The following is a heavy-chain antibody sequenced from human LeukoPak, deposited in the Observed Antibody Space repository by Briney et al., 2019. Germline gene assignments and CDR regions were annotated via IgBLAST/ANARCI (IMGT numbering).Heavy chain of an antibody. CDR3: ATDRGDY. V-gene: IGHV3-9*03. CDR2: ISWNSGSI. Sequence: GRSLRLSCAASGFTFDDYAMHWVRQAPGKGLEWVSGISWNSGSIGYADSVKGRFTISRDNAKNSLYLQMNSLRAEDMALYYCATDRGDYWGQGTLVTVSS. D-gene: IGHD3-10*01. CDR1: GFTFDDYA. J-gene: IGHJ4*02.